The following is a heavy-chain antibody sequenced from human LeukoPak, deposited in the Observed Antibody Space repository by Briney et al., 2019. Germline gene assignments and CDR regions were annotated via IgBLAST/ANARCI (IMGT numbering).Heavy chain of an antibody. CDR1: GYTFTSYD. V-gene: IGHV1-8*01. J-gene: IGHJ4*02. Sequence: ASVKVSCKASGYTFTSYDINWVRQATGQGLEWMGWMNPNSGNTGYAQKFQGRVTMTRNTSISTAYMELSSLRSEDTAVYYCARGASLYYYDSSGYFWYWGQGTLATVSS. D-gene: IGHD3-22*01. CDR3: ARGASLYYYDSSGYFWY. CDR2: MNPNSGNT.